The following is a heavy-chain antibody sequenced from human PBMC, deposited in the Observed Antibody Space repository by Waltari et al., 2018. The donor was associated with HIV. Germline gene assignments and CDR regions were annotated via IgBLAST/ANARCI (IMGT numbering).Heavy chain of an antibody. V-gene: IGHV4-34*02. CDR1: RASFNDHS. CDR3: ARTTLQWSLTNSDFWTGHPDHYSTLDA. Sequence: QVQLQQWGTGLLKPSGTLSLTCAVYRASFNDHSSPWIRQAPVQGLQWRGEINPSGTAVYTKSLQGRLTISRDASKNQFSLNLKSVTAADTAVYFCARTTLQWSLTNSDFWTGHPDHYSTLDAWGQGTTVFVSS. J-gene: IGHJ6*02. CDR2: INPSGTA. D-gene: IGHD3-3*01.